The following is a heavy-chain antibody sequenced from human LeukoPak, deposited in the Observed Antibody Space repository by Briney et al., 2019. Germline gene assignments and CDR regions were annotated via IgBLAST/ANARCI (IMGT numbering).Heavy chain of an antibody. Sequence: SETLSLTRTVSGGSISSYYWSWIRQPAGKGLEWIGRIYTSGSTNYNPSLKSRVTMSVDTSKNQFSLKLSSVTAADTAVYYCARVLKYGSGSYYPPYYYYGMDVWGQGTTVTVSS. D-gene: IGHD3-10*01. CDR1: GGSISSYY. CDR3: ARVLKYGSGSYYPPYYYYGMDV. V-gene: IGHV4-4*07. J-gene: IGHJ6*02. CDR2: IYTSGST.